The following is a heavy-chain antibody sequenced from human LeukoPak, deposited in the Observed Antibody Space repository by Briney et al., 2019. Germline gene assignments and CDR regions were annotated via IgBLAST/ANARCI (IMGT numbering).Heavy chain of an antibody. CDR2: IYYSGST. D-gene: IGHD6-13*01. CDR3: ARGTGSSWPH. Sequence: SETLSLTCTVSGGSISSSSYYWGWIRQPPGKGLEWIGSIYYSGSTYYNPSLKSRVTISVDTSKNQFSLKLSSVTAADTAVYCCARGTGSSWPHWGQGTLVTVSS. V-gene: IGHV4-39*07. CDR1: GGSISSSSYY. J-gene: IGHJ4*02.